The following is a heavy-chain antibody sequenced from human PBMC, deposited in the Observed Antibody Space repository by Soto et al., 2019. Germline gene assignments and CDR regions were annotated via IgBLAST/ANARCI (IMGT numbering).Heavy chain of an antibody. D-gene: IGHD3-16*02. CDR3: ARVMITFGGVIVSDAFDI. CDR1: GGSISSYY. V-gene: IGHV4-59*08. Sequence: SETLSLTCTVSGGSISSYYWSWIRQPPGKGLEWIGYIYYSGSTNYNPSLKSRVTISVETSKNQFSLKLSSVTAADTAVYYCARVMITFGGVIVSDAFDIWGQGTMVTVSS. J-gene: IGHJ3*02. CDR2: IYYSGST.